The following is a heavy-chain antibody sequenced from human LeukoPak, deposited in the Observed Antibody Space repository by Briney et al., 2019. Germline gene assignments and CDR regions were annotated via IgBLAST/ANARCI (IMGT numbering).Heavy chain of an antibody. Sequence: PGGSLRLSCAASGFTFSNYAMSWVRQAPGKGLEWVSAISGSGGSTYYADSVKGRFTISRDNSKNTLFLQMTSLRPEDTAVYYCAKDSLSIGDYPYYFDRWGQGTLVTVSS. CDR3: AKDSLSIGDYPYYFDR. CDR1: GFTFSNYA. V-gene: IGHV3-23*01. D-gene: IGHD3-22*01. CDR2: ISGSGGST. J-gene: IGHJ4*02.